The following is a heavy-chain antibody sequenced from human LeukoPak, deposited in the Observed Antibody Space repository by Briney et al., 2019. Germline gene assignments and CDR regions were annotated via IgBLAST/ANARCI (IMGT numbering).Heavy chain of an antibody. D-gene: IGHD3-10*01. CDR3: AKVGYYGSGSRNPDY. CDR1: GFTFSRYN. CDR2: ITSSSIYI. J-gene: IGHJ4*02. Sequence: GGSLRLSCEASGFTFSRYNMNWVRQAPGKGLEWVSSITSSSIYIYYADSMKGRFTISRDNAKNSLYLQMNSLRAEDTAVYYCAKVGYYGSGSRNPDYWGQGTLVTVSS. V-gene: IGHV3-21*04.